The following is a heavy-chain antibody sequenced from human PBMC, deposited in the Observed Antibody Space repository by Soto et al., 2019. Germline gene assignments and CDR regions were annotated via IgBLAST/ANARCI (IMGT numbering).Heavy chain of an antibody. CDR2: IYYSGST. CDR1: GGSISSYY. J-gene: IGHJ4*02. V-gene: IGHV4-39*01. Sequence: PSETLSLTCTVSGGSISSYYWSWIRQPPGKGLEWIGSIYYSGSTYYNPSLKRRVTISVDTSKNQFSLKLSSVTAADTAVYYCARHNYFDYWGQGTLVTVSS. CDR3: ARHNYFDY.